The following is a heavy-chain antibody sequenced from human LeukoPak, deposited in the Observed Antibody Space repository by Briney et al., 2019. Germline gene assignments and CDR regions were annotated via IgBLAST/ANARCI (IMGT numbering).Heavy chain of an antibody. J-gene: IGHJ4*02. CDR2: INPNSGGT. CDR1: GYTFTGYY. CDR3: ARDEGYYDSSGYYSGPYYFDY. D-gene: IGHD3-22*01. V-gene: IGHV1-2*02. Sequence: ASVKVSCKASGYTFTGYYMHWVRQAPAQGLEWMGWINPNSGGTNYAQKFQGRVTMTRDTSISTAYMELSRLRSDDTAVYYCARDEGYYDSSGYYSGPYYFDYWGQGTLVTVSS.